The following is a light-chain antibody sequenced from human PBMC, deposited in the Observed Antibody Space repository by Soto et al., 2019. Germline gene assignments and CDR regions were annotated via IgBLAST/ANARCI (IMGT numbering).Light chain of an antibody. CDR1: QDISNY. J-gene: IGKJ4*01. Sequence: DIQMTQSPSSLSASVGDRVTITCQASQDISNYLNWYQQKPGKAPELLIYESSNLEGGVPPNFSGSGSGTDFSLTISSLQPEDVATYYCQQYDSPPLTFGGGTKVELK. CDR3: QQYDSPPLT. CDR2: ESS. V-gene: IGKV1-33*01.